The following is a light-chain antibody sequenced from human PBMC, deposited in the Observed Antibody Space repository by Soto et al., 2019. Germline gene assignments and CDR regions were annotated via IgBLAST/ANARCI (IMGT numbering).Light chain of an antibody. CDR2: ELT. CDR1: SSDIGGYDY. J-gene: IGLJ2*01. CDR3: SSYAGSNNVI. V-gene: IGLV2-8*01. Sequence: QSALTQPPSASGSPGQSVTISCTGTSSDIGGYDYVSWFQHHPGRAPKLMIYELTKRPSGVPDRFSGSRSGNTASLTVSGLQAEDEADYYCSSYAGSNNVIFGGETKLTVL.